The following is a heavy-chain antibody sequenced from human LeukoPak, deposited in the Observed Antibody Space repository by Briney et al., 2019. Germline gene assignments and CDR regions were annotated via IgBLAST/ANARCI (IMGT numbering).Heavy chain of an antibody. CDR2: ISSSGSTI. CDR3: ARGSLEYSYGYYYYYYMDV. J-gene: IGHJ6*03. V-gene: IGHV3-11*04. D-gene: IGHD5-18*01. CDR1: GFTFSDYY. Sequence: GGSLRLSCAASGFTFSDYYMSWIRQAPGKGLEWVSYISSSGSTIYYADSVKGRFTISRDNAKNSLYLQMNSLRAEDTAVYYCARGSLEYSYGYYYYYYMDVWGKGTTVTVSS.